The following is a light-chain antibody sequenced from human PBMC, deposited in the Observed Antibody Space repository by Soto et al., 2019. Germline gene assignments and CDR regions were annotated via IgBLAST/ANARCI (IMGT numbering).Light chain of an antibody. CDR2: DIS. CDR1: QTVSRN. J-gene: IGKJ5*01. Sequence: EVVMPQSPATLSVSPGERATLSCRASQTVSRNLAWYQQRPGQAPRLLIYDISNRAAGVPARFSGSGSETEFTLTIRSLQSEDFAVYYCQQRSNWPPSITFGQGTRLEIK. CDR3: QQRSNWPPSIT. V-gene: IGKV3-15*01.